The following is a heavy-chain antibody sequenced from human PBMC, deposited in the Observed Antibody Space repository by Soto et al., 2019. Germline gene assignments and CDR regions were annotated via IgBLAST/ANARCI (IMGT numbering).Heavy chain of an antibody. CDR3: ATPGGFGMDV. Sequence: GESLKISCQGSGYNFATHWIGWVRHKAGKGLEWMGIIFPGDAETRYSPSFQGHITISADKSISIAYLRWSSLKASDTGMYYCATPGGFGMDVWGQGTTVTVYS. CDR2: IFPGDAET. CDR1: GYNFATHW. D-gene: IGHD5-12*01. J-gene: IGHJ6*02. V-gene: IGHV5-51*01.